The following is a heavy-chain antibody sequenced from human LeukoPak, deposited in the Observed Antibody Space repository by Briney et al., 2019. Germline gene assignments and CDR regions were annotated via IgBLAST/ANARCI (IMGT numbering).Heavy chain of an antibody. V-gene: IGHV4-34*01. CDR2: INHSGST. Sequence: PSETLSLTCAVYGGSFSGYYWSWVRQPPGKGLEWIGEINHSGSTNYNPSLKSRVTMSVDTSKNQFSLKLSSVTAADTAVYYCARDLIVVVPIGWFDPWGQGTLVTVSS. J-gene: IGHJ5*02. CDR3: ARDLIVVVPIGWFDP. D-gene: IGHD2-2*01. CDR1: GGSFSGYY.